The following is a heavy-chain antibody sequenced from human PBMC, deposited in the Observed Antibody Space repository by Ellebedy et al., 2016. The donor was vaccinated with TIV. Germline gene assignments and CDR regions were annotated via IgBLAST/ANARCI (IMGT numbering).Heavy chain of an antibody. CDR1: GYTLIDYG. Sequence: AASVKVSCKASGYTLIDYGISWVRQAPGQGLEWMGWITAYNGNTHYAQKFLGRVALTTDSSTNTAYMELRSLRFDDTAVYYCAREPNPPGIYFDFWGQGTLVTVSS. D-gene: IGHD1-26*01. V-gene: IGHV1-18*01. CDR3: AREPNPPGIYFDF. J-gene: IGHJ4*02. CDR2: ITAYNGNT.